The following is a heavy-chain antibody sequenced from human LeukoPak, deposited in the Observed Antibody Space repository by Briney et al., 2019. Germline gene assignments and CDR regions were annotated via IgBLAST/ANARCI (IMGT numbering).Heavy chain of an antibody. V-gene: IGHV3-66*01. D-gene: IGHD1-14*01. CDR2: IYSGGTT. J-gene: IGHJ4*02. CDR3: ATGTSVSFDH. Sequence: GGPLRLSCGASGFTVSSNYMTGLHQAPGKGVEWVSVIYSGGTTYYADSVKGRFTISRDNSKNALYLQVNSLRAEDTAVYYCATGTSVSFDHWGQGTLVTVSS. CDR1: GFTVSSNY.